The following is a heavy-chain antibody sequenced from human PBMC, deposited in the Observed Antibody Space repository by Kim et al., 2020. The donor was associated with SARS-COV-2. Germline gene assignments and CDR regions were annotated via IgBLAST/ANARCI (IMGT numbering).Heavy chain of an antibody. CDR2: ISSSSSYI. J-gene: IGHJ6*02. CDR3: AREPGYYYYGMDV. CDR1: GFTFSSYS. Sequence: GGSLRLSCAASGFTFSSYSMNWVRQAPGKGLEWVSSISSSSSYIYYADSVKGRFTISRYNAKNSLYLQMNSLRAEDTAVYYCAREPGYYYYGMDVWGQGTTVTVSS. V-gene: IGHV3-21*01.